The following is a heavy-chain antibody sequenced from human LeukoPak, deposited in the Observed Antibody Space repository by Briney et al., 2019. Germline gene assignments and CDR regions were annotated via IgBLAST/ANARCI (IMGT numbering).Heavy chain of an antibody. CDR2: MNPNSGNT. J-gene: IGHJ5*02. D-gene: IGHD4-17*01. CDR1: GGTFSSYA. CDR3: ASGGYGDYGGFDP. V-gene: IGHV1-8*03. Sequence: ASVKVSCKASGGTFSSYAISWVRQATGQGLEWMGWMNPNSGNTGYAQKFQGRVTITRNTSISTAYMELSSLRSEDTAVYYCASGGYGDYGGFDPWGQGTLVTVSS.